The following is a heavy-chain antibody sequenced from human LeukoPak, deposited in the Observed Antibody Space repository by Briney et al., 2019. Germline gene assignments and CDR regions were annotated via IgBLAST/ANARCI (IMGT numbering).Heavy chain of an antibody. D-gene: IGHD3-3*01. CDR3: ARAKVTYYDFWSGYTYYYYMDV. Sequence: GGSLRLSCAASGFTFSSYWMSWVRQAPGKGLEWVANIKQDGSEKYYVDSVKGRFTISRDNAKNSLYLQMNSLRAEDTAVCYCARAKVTYYDFWSGYTYYYYMDVWGKGTTVTVSS. J-gene: IGHJ6*03. V-gene: IGHV3-7*01. CDR1: GFTFSSYW. CDR2: IKQDGSEK.